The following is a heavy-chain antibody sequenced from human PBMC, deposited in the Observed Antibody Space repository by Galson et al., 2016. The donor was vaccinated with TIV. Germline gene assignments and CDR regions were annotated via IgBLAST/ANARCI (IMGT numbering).Heavy chain of an antibody. J-gene: IGHJ6*03. CDR1: GGSIAGGIYL. CDR3: TRDVTVLPGTTDYYYYYVDV. Sequence: TLSLTCSVSGGSIAGGIYLWGWIRQPAGKGLEWVGHVHTSGSTNYNPSLKSRVTISADTSKNQFSLRLSSVTAADTAVYFCTRDVTVLPGTTDYYYYYVDVWGKGTMVTVSS. CDR2: VHTSGST. D-gene: IGHD4-17*01. V-gene: IGHV4-61*09.